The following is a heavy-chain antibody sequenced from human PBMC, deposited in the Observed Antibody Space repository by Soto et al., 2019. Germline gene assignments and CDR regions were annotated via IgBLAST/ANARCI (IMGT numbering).Heavy chain of an antibody. D-gene: IGHD1-26*01. J-gene: IGHJ4*02. CDR2: IYHSGST. Sequence: QVQLQESGPGLVKPSETLSLTCIVSGGSFSNDAYYWSWIRQPPGKGLEWIGYIYHSGSTYYNPSLKSRVTISADTSANQFSLKVSSVTAADTAVYYCARLGIGWEFPFDYWGQGTLVNVSS. CDR3: ARLGIGWEFPFDY. CDR1: GGSFSNDAYY. V-gene: IGHV4-61*08.